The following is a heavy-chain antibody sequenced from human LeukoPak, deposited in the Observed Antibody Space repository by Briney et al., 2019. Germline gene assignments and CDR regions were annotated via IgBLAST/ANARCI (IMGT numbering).Heavy chain of an antibody. CDR1: GFTFSSYG. CDR3: AKEAIYGMDV. V-gene: IGHV3-30*18. Sequence: PGGSLRLSCAASGFTFSSYGMHWVRQAPGKGLVWVAVISYDGSNKYYADSVKGRFTISRDNSKNTLYLQMNSLRAEDTAVYYCAKEAIYGMDVWGQGTTVTVS. J-gene: IGHJ6*02. CDR2: ISYDGSNK.